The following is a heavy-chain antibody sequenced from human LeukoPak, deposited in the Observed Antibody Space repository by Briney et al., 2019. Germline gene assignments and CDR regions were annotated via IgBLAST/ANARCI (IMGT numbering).Heavy chain of an antibody. Sequence: PSETLFLTCTVSGGSISSSSYYWGWVRQPPGKGLEWLGSIYYSGSTYYNPSLKSRVTISVDTSKNQFSLKLSSVTAADTAVYYSARHGWALGYCTNGVCSFDYWGQGTLVTVSS. CDR3: ARHGWALGYCTNGVCSFDY. J-gene: IGHJ4*02. CDR1: GGSISSSSYY. D-gene: IGHD2-8*01. V-gene: IGHV4-39*01. CDR2: IYYSGST.